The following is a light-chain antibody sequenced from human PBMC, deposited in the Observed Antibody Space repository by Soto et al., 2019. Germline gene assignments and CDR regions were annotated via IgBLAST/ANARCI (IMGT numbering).Light chain of an antibody. CDR2: GNS. CDR3: QSYDSSLSGSV. J-gene: IGLJ2*01. V-gene: IGLV1-40*01. CDR1: SSNIGAGYD. Sequence: QSVLTQPPSVSGAPGQRVTISCTGSSSNIGAGYDIYWYQQLPGTAPKLLISGNSNRPSGVPDRFSGSKSGTSVSLAITGLQAEDEADYYCQSYDSSLSGSVFGGGTKLTVL.